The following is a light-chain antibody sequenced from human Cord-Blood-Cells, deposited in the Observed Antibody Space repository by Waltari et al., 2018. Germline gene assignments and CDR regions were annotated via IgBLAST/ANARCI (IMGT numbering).Light chain of an antibody. CDR3: QQYNNWPPLT. CDR1: QSVSSN. CDR2: GAS. J-gene: IGKJ4*01. V-gene: IGKV3-15*01. Sequence: VMTQSPAPLSASPGERAPLSCRASQSVSSNLAWYQQKPGQAPRLLIYGASTRATGIPARFSGSGSGTEFTLTISSLQSEDFAVYYCQQYNNWPPLTFGGGTKVEIK.